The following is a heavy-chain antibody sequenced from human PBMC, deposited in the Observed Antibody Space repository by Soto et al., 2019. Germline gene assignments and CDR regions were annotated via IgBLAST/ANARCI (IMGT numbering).Heavy chain of an antibody. CDR2: ISAYNGNT. CDR3: ARALAVVLIDY. Sequence: QVQLVQSGAEVKKPGASVKVSCKASGYTFTSYGISSVRQAPGQGLEWMGWISAYNGNTKYEQKLQGRVTMTTDTSTRTAYMELRSLRSDDTDVYYCARALAVVLIDYWSLGTLVTVSS. D-gene: IGHD6-19*01. J-gene: IGHJ4*02. CDR1: GYTFTSYG. V-gene: IGHV1-18*01.